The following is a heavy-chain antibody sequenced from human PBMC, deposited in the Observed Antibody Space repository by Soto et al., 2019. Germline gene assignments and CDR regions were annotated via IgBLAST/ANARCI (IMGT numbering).Heavy chain of an antibody. CDR3: ARAPNYTFWSCYPPNGRDV. J-gene: IGHJ6*02. D-gene: IGHD3-3*01. CDR1: GGSFSGYY. V-gene: IGHV4-59*01. CDR2: IYYSGTT. Sequence: SETPSLTCAVYGGSFSGYYWSWIRQPPGKGLEWIGYIYYSGTTYYNPSLKSRVTISLDTSKSQFSLKLRSVTAADTAVYYCARAPNYTFWSCYPPNGRDVWGQGTTGTVS.